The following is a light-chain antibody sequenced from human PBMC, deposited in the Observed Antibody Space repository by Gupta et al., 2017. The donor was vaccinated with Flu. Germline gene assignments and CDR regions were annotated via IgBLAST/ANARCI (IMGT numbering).Light chain of an antibody. V-gene: IGKV1-39*01. CDR1: QTISDY. CDR3: QQIFGTPLT. CDR2: AAS. Sequence: DIEMTQSPTSLAASVGDRVIITCRASQTISDYLNWYQQKPGKAPKLLIYAASSLQSGVPSRFSGSGSGTDFTLTISSLQPEDFATYYCQQIFGTPLTFGGGTKVEIK. J-gene: IGKJ4*01.